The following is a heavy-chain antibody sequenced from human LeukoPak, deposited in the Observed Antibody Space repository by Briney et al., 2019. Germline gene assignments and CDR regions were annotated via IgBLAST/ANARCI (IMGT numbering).Heavy chain of an antibody. CDR3: AIEVDYQKLEH. J-gene: IGHJ4*02. D-gene: IGHD3/OR15-3a*01. CDR1: GFTFSSYA. CDR2: ISGSGGRT. V-gene: IGHV3-23*01. Sequence: PGGSLRLSCAASGFTFSSYAMSWVRQAPGKGLEWVSAISGSGGRTYYADSVKGRFTISRDTSKNTLYLQMNSLRADDTAVYYCAIEVDYQKLEHWGQGTLVTVSS.